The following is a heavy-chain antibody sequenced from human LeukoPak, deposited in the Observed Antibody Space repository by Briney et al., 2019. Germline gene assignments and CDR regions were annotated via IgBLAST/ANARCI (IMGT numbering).Heavy chain of an antibody. D-gene: IGHD5-24*01. Sequence: SETLSLTCTISGASISSFYWSWIRQPPGKGLEWIGSINYSGSTNYNPSLKRRVTISIDTSNNRMSVKLLSVTGSDTPVFSVARHPIHRDDYNADWGQGALVPVSS. CDR3: ARHPIHRDDYNAD. CDR1: GASISSFY. CDR2: INYSGST. V-gene: IGHV4-59*08. J-gene: IGHJ4*02.